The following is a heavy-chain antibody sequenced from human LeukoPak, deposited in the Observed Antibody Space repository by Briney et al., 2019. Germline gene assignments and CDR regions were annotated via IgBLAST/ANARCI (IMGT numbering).Heavy chain of an antibody. CDR3: ARDKGDYDTSGSLFVF. Sequence: GGPLRLSCAASGFTFSRYWMSWVRQVPRKGLEWVANIKQDGSEKYYVDSVKGRFTISRDNPKNSLYLQMDSLRAEDTAVYYCARDKGDYDTSGSLFVFGGQGTLVTVSS. V-gene: IGHV3-7*03. J-gene: IGHJ4*02. CDR2: IKQDGSEK. D-gene: IGHD3-22*01. CDR1: GFTFSRYW.